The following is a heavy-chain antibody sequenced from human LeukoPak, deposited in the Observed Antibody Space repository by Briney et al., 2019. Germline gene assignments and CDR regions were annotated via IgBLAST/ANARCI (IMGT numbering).Heavy chain of an antibody. D-gene: IGHD3-22*01. CDR3: ARFGLLGYSLTRPDAFDI. CDR2: IYSGGST. CDR1: GFTVSSNY. Sequence: GGSLRLSCAASGFTVSSNYMSWVRQAPGKGLEWVSVIYSGGSTYYADSVKGRFTISRDKSKNTLYLQMNSLRAEDTAVYYCARFGLLGYSLTRPDAFDIWGQGTMVTVSS. J-gene: IGHJ3*02. V-gene: IGHV3-53*01.